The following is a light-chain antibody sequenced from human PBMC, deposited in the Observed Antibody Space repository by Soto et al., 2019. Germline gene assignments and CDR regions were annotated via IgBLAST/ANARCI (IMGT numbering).Light chain of an antibody. CDR2: DAS. CDR3: KQYDNLPYT. Sequence: DIQMTQSPSSLSASVGDRVTITCQASQDISNYLNWYQQKPGKAPKLLIYDASNLATGVPSRFSGSGSGTDFTFTISSLQPEDIATYYCKQYDNLPYTFGQGTKLEIK. CDR1: QDISNY. V-gene: IGKV1-33*01. J-gene: IGKJ2*01.